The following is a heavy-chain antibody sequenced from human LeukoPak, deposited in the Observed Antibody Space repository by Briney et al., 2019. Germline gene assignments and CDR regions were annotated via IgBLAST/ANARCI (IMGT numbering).Heavy chain of an antibody. D-gene: IGHD4-17*01. Sequence: GGSLRLSCAASGFTFTAYTINWVRQAPGKGLEWVSYISGSTTDIYYADSVKGRFTISRDNAKNSLYLQMNSLRAEDTAVYYCARYGDYGPDAFDIWGQGTMVTVSS. CDR2: ISGSTTDI. V-gene: IGHV3-21*01. CDR3: ARYGDYGPDAFDI. CDR1: GFTFTAYT. J-gene: IGHJ3*02.